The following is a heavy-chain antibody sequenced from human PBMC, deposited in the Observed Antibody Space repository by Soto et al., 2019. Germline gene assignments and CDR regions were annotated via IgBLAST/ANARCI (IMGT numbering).Heavy chain of an antibody. CDR2: IDPSGGST. V-gene: IGHV1-46*01. Sequence: QVQLVQSGAEVKKPGASVKVSCEASGYALTNYYIHWVRQAPGQGLEWMGVIDPSGGSTTYAQKFQGRVAMTSDTSTSTVYMELSSLRSEDTAVYFCARKYYFDYWGQGTLVTVSS. J-gene: IGHJ4*02. CDR3: ARKYYFDY. CDR1: GYALTNYY.